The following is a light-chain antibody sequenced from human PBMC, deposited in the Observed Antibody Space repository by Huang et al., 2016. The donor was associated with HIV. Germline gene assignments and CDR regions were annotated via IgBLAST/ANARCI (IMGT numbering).Light chain of an antibody. CDR3: QQSYSNTFT. CDR1: QRISSY. CDR2: AAS. J-gene: IGKJ3*01. V-gene: IGKV1-39*01. Sequence: DIQMTQSPSSLSASVGDRVIITCRASQRISSYLKCYQQQPGKSPNLLSYAASSLQSGVPSRFSGSGSETDFTLTIRRLQPEDFATYYCQQSYSNTFTFGAGTKVDVK.